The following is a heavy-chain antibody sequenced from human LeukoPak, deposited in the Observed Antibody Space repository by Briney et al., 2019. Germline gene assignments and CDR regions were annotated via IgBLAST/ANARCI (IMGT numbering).Heavy chain of an antibody. CDR2: ISNSGDST. Sequence: GGSLRLSCAASGFTFSTSATTWVRQAPGKGLEWVSTISNSGDSTYYADSVKGRFTISRDSSKSTLFLQMSSLRAEDTALYYCAKCTGGSSWTTFFDYWGRGTLVTVSS. CDR3: AKCTGGSSWTTFFDY. V-gene: IGHV3-23*01. CDR1: GFTFSTSA. J-gene: IGHJ4*02. D-gene: IGHD6-13*01.